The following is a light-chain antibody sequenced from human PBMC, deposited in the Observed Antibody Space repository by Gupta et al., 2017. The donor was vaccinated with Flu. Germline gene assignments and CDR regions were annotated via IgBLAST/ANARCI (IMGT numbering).Light chain of an antibody. J-gene: IGLJ2*01. CDR2: END. CDR3: DSWDDSRSVMI. V-gene: IGLV1-51*02. Sequence: QSVLTQPPSVSAAPGQKVTFSCSGRSSNVGVNSVSWYQQLPGAAPKLLIYENDRRPSGIPDRVTGSKSGTSATLPITGLQTGDEANYYWDSWDDSRSVMIFGGGTKLAVL. CDR1: SSNVGVNS.